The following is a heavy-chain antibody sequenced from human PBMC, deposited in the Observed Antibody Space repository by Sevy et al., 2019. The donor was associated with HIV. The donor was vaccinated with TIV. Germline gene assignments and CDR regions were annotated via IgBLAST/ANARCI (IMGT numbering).Heavy chain of an antibody. CDR3: ARDRHACSSASCPFDY. D-gene: IGHD2-2*01. CDR1: GFTFSTYT. J-gene: IGHJ4*02. Sequence: GGSLRLSCAASGFTFSTYTMNWVRQAPGKGLEWVSSISSGSSYIYYADSVKGRFTISRDNTKNSLYLQMNGLRAEDTAVYYCARDRHACSSASCPFDYWGQGTLVTVSS. CDR2: ISSGSSYI. V-gene: IGHV3-21*01.